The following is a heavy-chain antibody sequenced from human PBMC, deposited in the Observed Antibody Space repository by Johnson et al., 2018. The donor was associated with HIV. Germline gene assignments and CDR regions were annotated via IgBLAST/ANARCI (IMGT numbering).Heavy chain of an antibody. V-gene: IGHV3-7*05. CDR1: GFIVSNYW. CDR3: ARSIMGAGPFDI. Sequence: VQLVESGGGVVQPGGSLRLSCAASGFIVSNYWMSWVRQAPGKGLEWVANIKQDGSEKNYVDSVKGRFIISRDNAKDSLYLQMNSLRAEDTAVYYCARSIMGAGPFDIWGQGTMVTVSS. CDR2: IKQDGSEK. J-gene: IGHJ3*02.